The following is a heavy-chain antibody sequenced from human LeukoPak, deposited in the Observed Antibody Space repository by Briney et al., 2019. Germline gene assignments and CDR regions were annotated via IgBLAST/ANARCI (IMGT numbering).Heavy chain of an antibody. CDR2: LSGSGITT. CDR1: GFTFSNSA. Sequence: GGSLRLSCAASGFTFSNSAMSWVRQAPGKGLEWVSTLSGSGITTYYADSVKGRFTISRDNSKNTLYLQMNSPRAEDTAVYYCAKGIYSSGWSYFDYWGHGTLVTVSS. J-gene: IGHJ4*01. V-gene: IGHV3-23*01. CDR3: AKGIYSSGWSYFDY. D-gene: IGHD6-19*01.